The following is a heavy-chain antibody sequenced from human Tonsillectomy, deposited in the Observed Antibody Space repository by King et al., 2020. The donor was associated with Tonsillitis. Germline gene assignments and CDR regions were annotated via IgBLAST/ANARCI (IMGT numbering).Heavy chain of an antibody. CDR2: IGSSSSTI. CDR1: GFTFSSYN. Sequence: VQLVESGGGLVQPGGSLRLSCAASGFTFSSYNMNWVRQAPGKGLEWVSYIGSSSSTIYYADSVKGRFTISRDNAKNSLYLQMNSLRAEDTAVYYCARGGGTYNLDYWGQGTLVTVSS. V-gene: IGHV3-48*04. J-gene: IGHJ4*02. CDR3: ARGGGTYNLDY. D-gene: IGHD1-26*01.